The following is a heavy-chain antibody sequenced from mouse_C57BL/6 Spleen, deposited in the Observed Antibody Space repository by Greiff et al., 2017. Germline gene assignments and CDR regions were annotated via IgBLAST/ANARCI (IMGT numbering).Heavy chain of an antibody. V-gene: IGHV1-69*01. CDR1: GYTFTSYW. CDR2: IDPSDSYT. D-gene: IGHD4-1*01. Sequence: VKLQQPGAELVMPGASVKLSCKASGYTFTSYWMHWVKQRPGQGLEWIGEIDPSDSYTNYNQKFKGKSTLTVDKSSSTAYMQLSSLTSEDSAVYYCASLTGTGDDWGQGTTLTVSS. J-gene: IGHJ2*01. CDR3: ASLTGTGDD.